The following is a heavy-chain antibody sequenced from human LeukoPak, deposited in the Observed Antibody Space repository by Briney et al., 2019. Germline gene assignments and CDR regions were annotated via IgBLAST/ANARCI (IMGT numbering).Heavy chain of an antibody. D-gene: IGHD4-17*01. J-gene: IGHJ4*02. CDR1: GFSFSSYS. V-gene: IGHV3-21*01. CDR2: ISSSSYI. Sequence: GGSLRLSCAASGFSFSSYSMNWVRQAPGKGLEWVSSISSSSYIYYADSVKGRFTISRDNAKNSLYLQMNSLRAEDTAVYYCARAPTVTFFDYWGQGTLVTVSS. CDR3: ARAPTVTFFDY.